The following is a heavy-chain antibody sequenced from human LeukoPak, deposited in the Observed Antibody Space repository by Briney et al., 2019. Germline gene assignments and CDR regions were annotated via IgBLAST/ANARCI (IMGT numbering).Heavy chain of an antibody. CDR1: GFTFSSYA. V-gene: IGHV3-23*01. Sequence: GGSLRLSCAASGFTFSSYAMSWVRQAPGKGLEWVSTISGSGGSTYYADSVKGRFTISRDNSKNTLYLQMNSLRAEDTAVYYCAKRGHDSSGYQSDYWGQGTLVTVSS. D-gene: IGHD3-22*01. CDR3: AKRGHDSSGYQSDY. J-gene: IGHJ4*02. CDR2: ISGSGGST.